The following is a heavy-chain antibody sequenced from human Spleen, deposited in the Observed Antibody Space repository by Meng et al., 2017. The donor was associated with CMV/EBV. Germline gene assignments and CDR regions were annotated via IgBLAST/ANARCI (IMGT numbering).Heavy chain of an antibody. CDR2: MNPNSGNT. CDR1: GYNFITYE. Sequence: ASVKVSCKASGYNFITYEINWVRQATGQGLEWMGWMNPNSGNTGYAQKFQGRVTITRDTSISTSYMELSSLRSEDTAVYYCARGVLRAPYYDYYNGMDVWGQGTTVTVSS. D-gene: IGHD3-16*01. CDR3: ARGVLRAPYYDYYNGMDV. J-gene: IGHJ6*02. V-gene: IGHV1-8*02.